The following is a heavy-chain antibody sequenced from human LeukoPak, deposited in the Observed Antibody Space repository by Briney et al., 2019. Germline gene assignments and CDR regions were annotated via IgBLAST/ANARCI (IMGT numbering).Heavy chain of an antibody. V-gene: IGHV3-23*01. CDR2: ISGSGGST. CDR1: GSTFSSYA. CDR3: ATRVVPAAKNYYYYGMDV. Sequence: PGGSLRLFCAASGSTFSSYAMNWVRQAPGKGLEWVSAISGSGGSTYYADSVKGRFTISRDNSKNTLYLQMNSLRAEDTAVYYCATRVVPAAKNYYYYGMDVWGQGTTVTVSS. J-gene: IGHJ6*02. D-gene: IGHD2-2*01.